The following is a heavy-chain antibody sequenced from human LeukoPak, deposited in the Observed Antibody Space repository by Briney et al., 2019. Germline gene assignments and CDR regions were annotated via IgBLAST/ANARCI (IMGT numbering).Heavy chain of an antibody. D-gene: IGHD6-25*01. J-gene: IGHJ4*02. V-gene: IGHV3-23*01. CDR1: GFTFSSYA. CDR3: AKDRRLAAFDY. CDR2: ITGRGEHI. Sequence: GRSLRLSCAASGFTFSSYAMHWVRQAPGKGLEWVSGITGRGEHIYYAGSVKGRFTISRDNSKNTLYLQMNSLSAEDTAVYYCAKDRRLAAFDYGGQGTLVTVSS.